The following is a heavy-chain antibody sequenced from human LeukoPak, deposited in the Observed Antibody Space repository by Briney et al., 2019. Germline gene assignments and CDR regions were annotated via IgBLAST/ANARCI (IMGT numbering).Heavy chain of an antibody. Sequence: PGGSLRLSCAASGFTVSSNYMSWVRQAPGKGLEWVSVLYRGGSTYYADSVKGRFTISRDNSKNTLLLQMNSLRAEDTAVYHCAREGFGSGSYYLDHWGQGTLVTVSS. CDR1: GFTVSSNY. D-gene: IGHD3-10*01. CDR3: AREGFGSGSYYLDH. V-gene: IGHV3-53*01. CDR2: LYRGGST. J-gene: IGHJ4*02.